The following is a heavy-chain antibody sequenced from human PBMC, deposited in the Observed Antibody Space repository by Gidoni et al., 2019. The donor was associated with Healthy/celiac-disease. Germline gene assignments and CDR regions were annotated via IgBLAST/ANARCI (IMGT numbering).Heavy chain of an antibody. CDR2: IKSKTDGGTT. D-gene: IGHD3-10*01. CDR3: TTDLTYYYGSGKGDV. J-gene: IGHJ6*02. Sequence: EVQLVESGGGLVKPGGSLRLSCAASGFTFSNDWMNWVRQAPGKGLEWVGRIKSKTDGGTTDYAAPVKGRFTISRDDSKNTLYLQMNSLKTEDTAVYYCTTDLTYYYGSGKGDVWGQGTTVTVSS. CDR1: GFTFSNDW. V-gene: IGHV3-15*07.